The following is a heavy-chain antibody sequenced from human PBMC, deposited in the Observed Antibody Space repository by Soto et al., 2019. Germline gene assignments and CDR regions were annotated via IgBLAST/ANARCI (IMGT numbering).Heavy chain of an antibody. CDR2: IAYDGRNK. D-gene: IGHD1-1*01. J-gene: IGHJ4*02. V-gene: IGHV3-30*04. Sequence: GGSLRLSCAASGFTFSSYAMHWVRQAPGKGLEWVAVIAYDGRNKYYADSVKGRFTISRDNSKNTLYLQMNSLRIEDTAVYYCARDLERVLDCGAQGTLVTVSS. CDR1: GFTFSSYA. CDR3: ARDLERVLDC.